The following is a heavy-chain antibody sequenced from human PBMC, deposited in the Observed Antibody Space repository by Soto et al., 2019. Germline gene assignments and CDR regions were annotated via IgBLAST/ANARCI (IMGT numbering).Heavy chain of an antibody. CDR2: ISNSGSTI. J-gene: IGHJ3*01. V-gene: IGHV3-11*01. Sequence: QVQLVESGGGLVKPGGSLRLSCAASGFTFSDYYMSWIRQAPGKGLEWVSYISNSGSTIYYADSVKGRLTISRDNAKNSLDPQMNSRRAEDTAVYYCTRGLDGGDGFDFWGQGTMVTVSS. CDR1: GFTFSDYY. D-gene: IGHD3-16*01. CDR3: TRGLDGGDGFDF.